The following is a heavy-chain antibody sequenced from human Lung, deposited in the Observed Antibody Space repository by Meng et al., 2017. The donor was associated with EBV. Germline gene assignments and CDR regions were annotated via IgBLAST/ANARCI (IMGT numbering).Heavy chain of an antibody. D-gene: IGHD2-15*01. Sequence: LHQRGAGPLKPAGTLSLRCAFSGGAFRGYYGSWIRQSPERGLEWIGEINHSGHTNYNPSLKSRVTISVDTSKNQFSLNLSSVTAADTAVYYCARGRQIGWQGGDFAYWSQGTLVTVSS. J-gene: IGHJ4*02. CDR2: INHSGHT. V-gene: IGHV4-34*01. CDR1: GGAFRGYY. CDR3: ARGRQIGWQGGDFAY.